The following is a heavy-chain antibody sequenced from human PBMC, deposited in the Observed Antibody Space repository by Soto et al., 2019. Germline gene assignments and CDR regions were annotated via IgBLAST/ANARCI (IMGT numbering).Heavy chain of an antibody. CDR1: GGFVSSGSYY. CDR2: MSHSGGT. D-gene: IGHD1-1*01. Sequence: QVQLQQWGAGLLKPSETLSLTCAVYGGFVSSGSYYWSWIRQPPGKGLEWIGEMSHSGGTHFNPSLKSRVTISVETCKNQFSLKMSSVTAADTALYYCARVERGTATTVVDAFDIWGPGTMVTVSS. V-gene: IGHV4-34*01. CDR3: ARVERGTATTVVDAFDI. J-gene: IGHJ3*02.